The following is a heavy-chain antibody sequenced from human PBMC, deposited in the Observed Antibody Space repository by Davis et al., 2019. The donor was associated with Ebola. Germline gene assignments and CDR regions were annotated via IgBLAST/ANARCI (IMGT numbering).Heavy chain of an antibody. Sequence: GESLKISCAASGFTFSTYAMSWVRQAPGKGLECFSAISASGGYTYYTDSVRGRFTISRDNSKNTLYLQMNSLRAEDTAVYYCATVPDAGGNFAYFQHWGQGTLVTVSS. D-gene: IGHD4-23*01. CDR1: GFTFSTYA. CDR2: ISASGGYT. CDR3: ATVPDAGGNFAYFQH. V-gene: IGHV3-23*01. J-gene: IGHJ1*01.